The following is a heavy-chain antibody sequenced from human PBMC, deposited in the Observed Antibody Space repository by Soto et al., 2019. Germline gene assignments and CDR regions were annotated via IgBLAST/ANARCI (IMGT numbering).Heavy chain of an antibody. Sequence: QVQLLQSGGEVKKPGASVKVSCNSSDHTFTYYGINWVRRAPGQGLEWMGWISGYNGNTKYAQKFQDRVTMSADTSKRTAYMEMRNLTSGDTAVFFCAATGCHYFGLDVWGPGTTVTVSS. V-gene: IGHV1-18*01. D-gene: IGHD1-1*01. J-gene: IGHJ6*02. CDR1: DHTFTYYG. CDR2: ISGYNGNT. CDR3: AATGCHYFGLDV.